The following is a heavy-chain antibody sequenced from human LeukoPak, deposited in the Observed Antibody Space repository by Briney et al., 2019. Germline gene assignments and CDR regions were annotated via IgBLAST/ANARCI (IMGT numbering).Heavy chain of an antibody. J-gene: IGHJ4*02. Sequence: GGSLRLSCAASGFTFGNFWMSWVRQAPGRGLQWVASMKGDGSHIYYVDSVKGRFTISRDNARNSLYLQMNSLGAEDTAVYYCARLFGGVTTFDYWGQGALVTVSS. CDR1: GFTFGNFW. CDR3: ARLFGGVTTFDY. V-gene: IGHV3-7*01. CDR2: MKGDGSHI. D-gene: IGHD2-8*02.